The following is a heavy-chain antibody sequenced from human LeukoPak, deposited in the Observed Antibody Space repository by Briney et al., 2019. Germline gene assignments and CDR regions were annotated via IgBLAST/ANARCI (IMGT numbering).Heavy chain of an antibody. J-gene: IGHJ4*02. D-gene: IGHD6-13*01. CDR1: GFTFSSYG. CDR3: ASLAAAGRNFDY. V-gene: IGHV3-30*03. CDR2: ISYDGSNK. Sequence: GRSLRLSCAASGFTFSSYGMHWVRQAPGKGLEWVAVISYDGSNKYYADSVKGRFTISRDNSKNTLYLQMNSLRAEDTAVYYCASLAAAGRNFDYWGQGTLITVSS.